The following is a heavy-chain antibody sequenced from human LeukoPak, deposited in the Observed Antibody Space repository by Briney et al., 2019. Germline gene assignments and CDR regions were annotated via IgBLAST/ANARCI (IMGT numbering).Heavy chain of an antibody. D-gene: IGHD3-22*01. Sequence: TGGSLRLSCAASGFTFSSYGMHWVRQAPGKGLGWVAFIRYDGSNKYYADSVKGRFTISRDNSKHTLYLQMNSLRAEDTAVYYCANTPYYYSRGYRFDYWGQGPLVTVSS. CDR3: ANTPYYYSRGYRFDY. J-gene: IGHJ4*02. V-gene: IGHV3-30*02. CDR2: IRYDGSNK. CDR1: GFTFSSYG.